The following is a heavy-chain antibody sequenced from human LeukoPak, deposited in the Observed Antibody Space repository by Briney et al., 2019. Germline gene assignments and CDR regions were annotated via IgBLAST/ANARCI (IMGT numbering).Heavy chain of an antibody. J-gene: IGHJ5*02. D-gene: IGHD2-2*01. CDR3: ARASRYCSSTSCWYWFDP. CDR2: ISYDGSNK. Sequence: GGSLRLSSAASGFTFSSYAMHWVRQAPGKGLEWVAVISYDGSNKYYADSVKGRFTISRDNSKNTLYLQMNSLRAEDTAVYYCARASRYCSSTSCWYWFDPWGQGTLVTVSS. CDR1: GFTFSSYA. V-gene: IGHV3-30*04.